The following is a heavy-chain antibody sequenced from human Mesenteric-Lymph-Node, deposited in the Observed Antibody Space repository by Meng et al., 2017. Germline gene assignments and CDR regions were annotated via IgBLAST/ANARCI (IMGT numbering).Heavy chain of an antibody. Sequence: GESLKISCGASGFIFSNYGIHWVRQTPGKGLEWVAVIWHDGGRKEYADSVKGRFTMSRDNSKNTVYLQMNSLSVEDTAEYYCAKLKHTLAGSFDHWGQGTLVTVSS. CDR2: IWHDGGRK. V-gene: IGHV3-33*06. CDR1: GFIFSNYG. D-gene: IGHD6-19*01. J-gene: IGHJ4*02. CDR3: AKLKHTLAGSFDH.